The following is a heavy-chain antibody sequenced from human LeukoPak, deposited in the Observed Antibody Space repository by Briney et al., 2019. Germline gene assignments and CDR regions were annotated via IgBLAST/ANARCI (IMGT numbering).Heavy chain of an antibody. CDR2: IIPIFGTA. J-gene: IGHJ4*02. CDR1: GYTFTSYA. Sequence: GASVKVSCKASGYTFTSYAISWVRQAPGQGLEWMGGIIPIFGTANYAQKFQGRVTITADESTSTAYMELSSLRSEDTAVYYCAISSTGYSSGWYVLWGQGTLVTVSS. CDR3: AISSTGYSSGWYVL. V-gene: IGHV1-69*13. D-gene: IGHD6-19*01.